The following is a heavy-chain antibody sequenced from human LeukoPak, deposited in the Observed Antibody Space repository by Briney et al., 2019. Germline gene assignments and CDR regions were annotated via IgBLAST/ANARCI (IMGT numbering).Heavy chain of an antibody. V-gene: IGHV3-7*03. D-gene: IGHD3-10*01. CDR3: ARVVLDYYGSGSYGGAQGQSDY. J-gene: IGHJ4*02. CDR1: GFTFSSYW. Sequence: GGSLRLSCAASGFTFSSYWMSWVRQAPGKGLEWVANIKQDGSEKYYVDSVKGRFTISRDNAKNSLYLQMNSLRAEDTALYYCARVVLDYYGSGSYGGAQGQSDYWGQGTLVTVSS. CDR2: IKQDGSEK.